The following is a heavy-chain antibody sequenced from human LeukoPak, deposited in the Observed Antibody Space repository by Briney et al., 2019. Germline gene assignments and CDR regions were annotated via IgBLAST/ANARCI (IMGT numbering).Heavy chain of an antibody. V-gene: IGHV4-39*07. CDR1: GGSISSYY. CDR3: ARDARNGHSQDY. J-gene: IGHJ4*02. CDR2: IYYSGST. Sequence: PSETLSLTCTVSGGSISSYYWGWIRQPPGKGLEWIGSIYYSGSTYYNPSLKSRVTISVDTSKNQFSLKLSSVTAADTAVYYCARDARNGHSQDYWGQGTLVTASS. D-gene: IGHD4-23*01.